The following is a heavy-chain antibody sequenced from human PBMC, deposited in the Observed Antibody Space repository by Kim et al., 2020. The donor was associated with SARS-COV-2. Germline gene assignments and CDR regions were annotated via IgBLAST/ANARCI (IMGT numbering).Heavy chain of an antibody. V-gene: IGHV3-74*01. CDR2: INNVGSAT. J-gene: IGHJ6*02. CDR1: GFTFSSFW. D-gene: IGHD3-3*01. CDR3: VRGSGNFGYGMGV. Sequence: GGSLRLSCAASGFTFSSFWMHWVSQAPGTGLMWVSRINNVGSATIYADSVKGRFTISRDNAKSTLYLQMNSLRVEDTAVYYCVRGSGNFGYGMGVWGQGTTVTVSS.